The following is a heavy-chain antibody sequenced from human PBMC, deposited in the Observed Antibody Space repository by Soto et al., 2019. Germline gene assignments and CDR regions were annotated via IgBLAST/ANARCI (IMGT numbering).Heavy chain of an antibody. CDR3: ARRAKGGDYYYYYMDV. D-gene: IGHD1-26*01. J-gene: IGHJ6*03. V-gene: IGHV4-31*03. Sequence: QVQLQESGPGLVKPSQTLSLTCTVSGGSISSGGYYWSWIRQHPGKGLEWIGYIYYSGSTYYNPSLKSRVTISVDTSKNQFSLKLSSVTAADTAVYYCARRAKGGDYYYYYMDVWGKGTTVTVSS. CDR1: GGSISSGGYY. CDR2: IYYSGST.